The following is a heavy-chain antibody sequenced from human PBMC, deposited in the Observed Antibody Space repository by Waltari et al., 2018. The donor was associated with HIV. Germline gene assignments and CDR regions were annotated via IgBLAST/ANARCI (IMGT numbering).Heavy chain of an antibody. CDR2: MYYIGRT. CDR1: GGPISSSDYY. V-gene: IGHV4-39*01. J-gene: IGHJ5*02. D-gene: IGHD3-10*01. Sequence: VQLQESGPGLVKASETLSLTCTVSGGPISSSDYYWAWIRQPPGKGLERIGNMYYIGRTYYNPSLKSRVATSQDTSKTQFSLKLSSVTAANTAVYYGATPAPRISMVRGLNWFDPWGQGTLVSVSS. CDR3: ATPAPRISMVRGLNWFDP.